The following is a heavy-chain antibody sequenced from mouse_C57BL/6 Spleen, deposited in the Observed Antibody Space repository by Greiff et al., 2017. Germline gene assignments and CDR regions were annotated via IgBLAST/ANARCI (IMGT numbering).Heavy chain of an antibody. V-gene: IGHV2-5*01. CDR2: IWRGGST. Sequence: VQLQQSGPGLVQPSQSLSITCTVSGFSLTSYGVHWVRQSPGKGLEWLGVIWRGGSTDYNAAFMSRLSITKDNSKSQVFFKMNSLQADDTAIYYCATHYYGSSYDYYAMDYWGQGTSVTVSS. J-gene: IGHJ4*01. D-gene: IGHD1-1*01. CDR1: GFSLTSYG. CDR3: ATHYYGSSYDYYAMDY.